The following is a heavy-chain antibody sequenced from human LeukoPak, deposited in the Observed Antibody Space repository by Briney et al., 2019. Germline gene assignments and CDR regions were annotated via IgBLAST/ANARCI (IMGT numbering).Heavy chain of an antibody. Sequence: SETLSLTCTVSGGSISSYYWSWIRQPPGKGLEWIGDIYYSGSTNYNPSLKSRVTISVDTSKNQFSLKLSSVTAPDTAVYYCARHDAYSSSWYFFDYWGQGTLVTVSS. D-gene: IGHD6-13*01. J-gene: IGHJ4*02. V-gene: IGHV4-59*08. CDR1: GGSISSYY. CDR3: ARHDAYSSSWYFFDY. CDR2: IYYSGST.